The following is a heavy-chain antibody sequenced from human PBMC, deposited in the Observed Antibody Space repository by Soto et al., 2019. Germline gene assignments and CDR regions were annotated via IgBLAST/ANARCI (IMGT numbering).Heavy chain of an antibody. CDR3: ARERNIVVVVAANAGWFDP. Sequence: EASVKVSCKASGYTFTSYAMHWVRQAPGQRLEWMGWINAGNGNTKYSQKFQGRVTITRDTSASIAYMELSSLRSEDTAVYYCARERNIVVVVAANAGWFDPWGQGTLVTVSS. CDR1: GYTFTSYA. J-gene: IGHJ5*02. V-gene: IGHV1-3*01. D-gene: IGHD2-15*01. CDR2: INAGNGNT.